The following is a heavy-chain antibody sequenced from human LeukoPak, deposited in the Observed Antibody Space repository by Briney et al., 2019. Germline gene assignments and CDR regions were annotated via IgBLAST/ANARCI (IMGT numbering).Heavy chain of an antibody. Sequence: GGSLRLSCAASGFTFDDYAMHWVRQAPGKGLEWVSGISWNSGSIGYADSVKGRFTISRDNAKNSLYLQMNSLRAEDTALYYCAKAPYDSSGYYRLGYFQHWGQGTLVTVSS. V-gene: IGHV3-9*01. CDR1: GFTFDDYA. D-gene: IGHD3-22*01. CDR2: ISWNSGSI. CDR3: AKAPYDSSGYYRLGYFQH. J-gene: IGHJ1*01.